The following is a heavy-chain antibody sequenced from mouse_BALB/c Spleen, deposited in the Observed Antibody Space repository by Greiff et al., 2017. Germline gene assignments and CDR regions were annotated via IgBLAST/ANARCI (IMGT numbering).Heavy chain of an antibody. D-gene: IGHD2-4*01. CDR3: VRDNDFYAMDY. J-gene: IGHJ4*01. CDR1: GFSLTSYD. Sequence: QVQLKESGPGLVAPSQSLSITCTVSGFSLTSYDISWIRQPPGKGLEWLGVIWTGGGTNYNSAFMSRLSISKDNSKSQVFLKMNSLQTDDTAIYYCVRDNDFYAMDYWGQGTSVTVSS. CDR2: IWTGGGT. V-gene: IGHV2-9-2*01.